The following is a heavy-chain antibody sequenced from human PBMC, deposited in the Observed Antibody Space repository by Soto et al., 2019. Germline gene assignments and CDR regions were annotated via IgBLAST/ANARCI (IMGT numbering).Heavy chain of an antibody. D-gene: IGHD3-3*01. V-gene: IGHV3-33*01. CDR2: IWHDGSNK. CDR1: GFTFSSYG. CDR3: ARTEYYDFWSGYLLHYYGMDV. Sequence: PGGSLRLSCAASGFTFSSYGMHWVRQAPGKGLEWVAVIWHDGSNKYYADSVKGRFTISRDNSKNTLYLQMNSLRAEDTAVYYCARTEYYDFWSGYLLHYYGMDVWGQGTTVTVSS. J-gene: IGHJ6*02.